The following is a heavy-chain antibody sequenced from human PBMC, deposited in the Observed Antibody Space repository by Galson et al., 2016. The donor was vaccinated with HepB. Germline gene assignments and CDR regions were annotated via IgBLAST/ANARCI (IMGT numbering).Heavy chain of an antibody. CDR2: ISAYNDNT. CDR1: GYTFTSYG. D-gene: IGHD1-1*01. Sequence: SVKVSCKASGYTFTSYGIGWVRQAPGQGLEWMGWISAYNDNTHYAQNLQGRVTLKTDPSTSTAYMELRSLRSDDTAVYYCARDAGLEVFLDHWGQGTLVTVSS. CDR3: ARDAGLEVFLDH. V-gene: IGHV1-18*01. J-gene: IGHJ4*02.